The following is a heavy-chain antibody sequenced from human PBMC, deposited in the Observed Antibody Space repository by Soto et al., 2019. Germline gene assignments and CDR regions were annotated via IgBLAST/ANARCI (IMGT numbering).Heavy chain of an antibody. J-gene: IGHJ3*02. Sequence: GGSLRLSCAASGFTFSSYWMSWVRQAPGKGLEWVANIKQDGSEKYYVDSVKGRFTISRDNAKNSLYLQMNSLRAEDTAVYYCAGDQAFEWVLLRSEAFDIWGQGTMVTVSS. CDR3: AGDQAFEWVLLRSEAFDI. D-gene: IGHD1-26*01. CDR2: IKQDGSEK. CDR1: GFTFSSYW. V-gene: IGHV3-7*03.